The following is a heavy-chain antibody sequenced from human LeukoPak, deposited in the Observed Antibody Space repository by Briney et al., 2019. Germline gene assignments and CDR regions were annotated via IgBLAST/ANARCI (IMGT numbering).Heavy chain of an antibody. V-gene: IGHV3-21*01. CDR2: ITSSSSYI. CDR3: ARAIADWAPDAFDI. Sequence: KSGGSLRLSCAAPGFTFSNYNMNWVRHAPGKGLEWVSSITSSSSYIYYADSVKGRFTIVRDNAKNSLYLQMNSLRAEDTAVYYCARAIADWAPDAFDIWGQGTMVIVSS. D-gene: IGHD3-9*01. CDR1: GFTFSNYN. J-gene: IGHJ3*02.